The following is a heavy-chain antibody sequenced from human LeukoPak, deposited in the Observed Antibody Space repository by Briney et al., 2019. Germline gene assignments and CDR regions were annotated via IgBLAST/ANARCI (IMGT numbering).Heavy chain of an antibody. D-gene: IGHD3-3*01. Sequence: GGSLRLSCAASGFTFSSYSMNWVRQAPGKGLEWVSSISSSSYIYYADSVKGRFTISRDNAKNSLYLQMNSLRAEDTAVYYCARDSYQGYDFWSGYYTFWGQGTLVTVSS. CDR1: GFTFSSYS. CDR3: ARDSYQGYDFWSGYYTF. CDR2: ISSSSYI. J-gene: IGHJ4*02. V-gene: IGHV3-21*01.